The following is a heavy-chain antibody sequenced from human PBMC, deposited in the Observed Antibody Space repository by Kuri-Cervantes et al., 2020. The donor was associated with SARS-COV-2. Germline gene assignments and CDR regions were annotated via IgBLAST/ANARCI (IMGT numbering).Heavy chain of an antibody. CDR2: ISSSGSTI. J-gene: IGHJ6*03. Sequence: GESLKISCAASGFTFSSYEMNWVRQAPGKGLEWVSYISSSGSTIYYADSVKGRFTISRDNAKNSLYLQIDSLRAEDTAVYYCAREGLDSYYYYMDVWGKGTTVTVSS. D-gene: IGHD6-19*01. CDR1: GFTFSSYE. V-gene: IGHV3-48*03. CDR3: AREGLDSYYYYMDV.